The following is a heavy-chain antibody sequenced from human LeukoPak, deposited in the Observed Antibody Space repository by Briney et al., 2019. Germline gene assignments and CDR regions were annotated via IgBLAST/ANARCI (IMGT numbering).Heavy chain of an antibody. CDR2: ITSSSSYI. CDR3: ATVGLDAFDI. J-gene: IGHJ3*02. CDR1: EFTFSSYS. V-gene: IGHV3-21*01. D-gene: IGHD3/OR15-3a*01. Sequence: GGSLRLSCAASEFTFSSYSMNWVRQAPGKGLEWVSSITSSSSYIYYADSVKGRFTMSRDNAKNSLYLQMNSLRAEDTAVYYCATVGLDAFDIWGQGTMVTVSS.